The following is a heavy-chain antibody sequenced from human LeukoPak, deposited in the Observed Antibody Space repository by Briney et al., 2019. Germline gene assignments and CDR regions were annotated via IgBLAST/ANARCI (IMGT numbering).Heavy chain of an antibody. D-gene: IGHD4-17*01. J-gene: IGHJ6*04. Sequence: KSGASLRLSCAASGFTFSSYAMSWVRQAPGKGLEWVSSISSSSSYIYYADSVKGRFTISRDNAKNSLYLQMNSLRAEDTAVYYCARVAGDYPYYYYGMDVWGKGTTVTVSS. V-gene: IGHV3-21*01. CDR3: ARVAGDYPYYYYGMDV. CDR2: ISSSSSYI. CDR1: GFTFSSYA.